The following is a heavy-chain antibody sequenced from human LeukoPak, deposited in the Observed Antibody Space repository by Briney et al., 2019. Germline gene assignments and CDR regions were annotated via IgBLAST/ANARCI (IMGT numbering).Heavy chain of an antibody. Sequence: SETLSLTCTVSGGSISSGSYYWSWIRQPAGKGLEWIGRIYTSGSTNYNPSLKSRVTISVDTSKNQFSLKLSSVTAADTAVYYCARDTVTTGFDPWGQGTLVTVSS. CDR1: GGSISSGSYY. CDR2: IYTSGST. CDR3: ARDTVTTGFDP. V-gene: IGHV4-61*02. D-gene: IGHD4-17*01. J-gene: IGHJ5*02.